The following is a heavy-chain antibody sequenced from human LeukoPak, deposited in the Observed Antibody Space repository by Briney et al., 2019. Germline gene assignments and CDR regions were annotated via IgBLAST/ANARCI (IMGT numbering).Heavy chain of an antibody. CDR2: ISAYNGNT. J-gene: IGHJ6*02. Sequence: ASVKVSCKAYGYTFTSYGISWVRQAPGQGLEWMGWISAYNGNTNYAQKLQGRVTMTTDTSTSTAYMELRSLRSDDTAVYYCARVADPRYYYGMDVWGQGTTVTVSS. CDR3: ARVADPRYYYGMDV. CDR1: GYTFTSYG. V-gene: IGHV1-18*01.